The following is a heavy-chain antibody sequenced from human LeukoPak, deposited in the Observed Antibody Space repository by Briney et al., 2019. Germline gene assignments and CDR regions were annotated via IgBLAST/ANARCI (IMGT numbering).Heavy chain of an antibody. D-gene: IGHD4-23*01. Sequence: PETLSPTCTVSGASTGSITSYWGWIRQPPGKGLEWIGSIHFSGSTYYNPSLESRVRISVATSQNQFSLRLSSLTAADTAVYYCASDTSAVVRFDYWGQGTLVIVSS. CDR1: GASTGSITSY. J-gene: IGHJ4*02. CDR2: IHFSGST. CDR3: ASDTSAVVRFDY. V-gene: IGHV4-39*02.